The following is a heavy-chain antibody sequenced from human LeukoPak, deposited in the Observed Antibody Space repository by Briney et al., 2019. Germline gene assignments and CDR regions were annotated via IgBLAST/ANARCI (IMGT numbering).Heavy chain of an antibody. Sequence: PSETLSLTCAVYGGSFSGYYWSWIRQPPGKGLEWIGEINHSGSTNYNPSLKSRVTISVDTSKNQFSPKLSSVTAADTAVYYCARVGYDFWSGAYYWYFDLWGRGTLVTVSS. CDR3: ARVGYDFWSGAYYWYFDL. CDR1: GGSFSGYY. J-gene: IGHJ2*01. V-gene: IGHV4-34*01. D-gene: IGHD3-3*01. CDR2: INHSGST.